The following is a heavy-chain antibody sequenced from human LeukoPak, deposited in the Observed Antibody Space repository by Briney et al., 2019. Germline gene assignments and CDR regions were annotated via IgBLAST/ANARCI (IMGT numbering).Heavy chain of an antibody. CDR1: GFTFSSYW. V-gene: IGHV3-7*01. J-gene: IGHJ4*02. CDR3: AREYCGGDCYYGY. CDR2: IKQDGSEK. D-gene: IGHD2-21*01. Sequence: GGSLRLSCAASGFTFSSYWMSWVRQAPGKGLEWVANIKQDGSEKYYVDSVKGRFTISRDNAKNSLYLQMNSLGAEDTAVYYCAREYCGGDCYYGYWGQGTLVTVSS.